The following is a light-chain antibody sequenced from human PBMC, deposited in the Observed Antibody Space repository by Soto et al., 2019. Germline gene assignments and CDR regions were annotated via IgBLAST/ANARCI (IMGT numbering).Light chain of an antibody. Sequence: DIVITQSPDSLALSLGERATINCKSSQSFLYSSNNKNYLAWYQQKPGQPPKLLIYWASTRESGVPDRFSGSGSGTDFTLTISSLQAEDVAVYYCQQYYSTPLTFGGGTKGDIK. V-gene: IGKV4-1*01. CDR1: QSFLYSSNNKNY. CDR2: WAS. J-gene: IGKJ4*01. CDR3: QQYYSTPLT.